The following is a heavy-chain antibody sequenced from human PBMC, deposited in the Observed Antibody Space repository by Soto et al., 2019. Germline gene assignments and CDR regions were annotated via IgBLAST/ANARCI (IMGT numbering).Heavy chain of an antibody. V-gene: IGHV4-59*01. CDR1: GGSISSYY. Sequence: ETLSLTCTVSGGSISSYYWSWIRQPPGKGLEWIGYIYYSGSTNYNPSLKSRVTISVDTSKNQFSLKLSSVTAADTAVYYCARTYYYGSGSLYYFDYWGQGTLVTVSS. J-gene: IGHJ4*02. CDR3: ARTYYYGSGSLYYFDY. D-gene: IGHD3-10*01. CDR2: IYYSGST.